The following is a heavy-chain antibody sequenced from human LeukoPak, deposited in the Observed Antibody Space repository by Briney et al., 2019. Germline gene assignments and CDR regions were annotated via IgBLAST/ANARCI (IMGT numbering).Heavy chain of an antibody. CDR3: AKDGSWGDYYFYFYMDV. D-gene: IGHD3-16*01. CDR1: GFNFGNYW. V-gene: IGHV3-23*01. CDR2: ISGSGYYT. J-gene: IGHJ6*03. Sequence: GGSLRFSCVASGFNFGNYWMSWVRQAPGKGLEWVSGISGSGYYTYYADSVKGRFTISRDNSKNTLYIQMNSVRAEDTAVYYCAKDGSWGDYYFYFYMDVWGKGTTVTVSS.